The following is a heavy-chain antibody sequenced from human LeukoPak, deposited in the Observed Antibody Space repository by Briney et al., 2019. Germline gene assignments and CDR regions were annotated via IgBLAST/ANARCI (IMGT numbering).Heavy chain of an antibody. J-gene: IGHJ1*01. CDR3: TTTPEGPIAAAGTGYFQH. CDR1: GFIFNGYS. D-gene: IGHD6-13*01. CDR2: INGRGDAI. Sequence: PGGSLRLSCVASGFIFNGYSMNWVRQAPGKGLEWISYINGRGDAIYYADSARGRFTISRDNAENSLFLQMNSLKTEDTAVYYCTTTPEGPIAAAGTGYFQHWGQGTLVTVSS. V-gene: IGHV3-48*01.